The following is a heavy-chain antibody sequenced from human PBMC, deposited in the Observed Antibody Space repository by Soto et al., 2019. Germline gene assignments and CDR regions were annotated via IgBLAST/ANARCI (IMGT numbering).Heavy chain of an antibody. CDR3: ARSGYSYGPNPLLY. J-gene: IGHJ4*02. CDR1: GGSLSSGGYY. V-gene: IGHV4-31*03. Sequence: SETLFLTCTVSGGSLSSGGYYWSWIRQHPGKGLEWIGYIYYSGSTYYNPSLKSRVTISVDTSKNQFSLKLNSVTAADTAVYYCARSGYSYGPNPLLYWGQGTLVTVS. D-gene: IGHD5-18*01. CDR2: IYYSGST.